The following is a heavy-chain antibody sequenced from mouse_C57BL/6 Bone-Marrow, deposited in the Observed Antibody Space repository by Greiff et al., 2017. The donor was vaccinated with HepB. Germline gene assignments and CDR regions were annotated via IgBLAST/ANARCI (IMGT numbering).Heavy chain of an antibody. Sequence: VQLQQPGAELVKPGASVKLSCKASGYTFTSYWMHWVKQRPGQGLEWIGMIHPNSGSTNYNEKFKSKATLTVDKSSSTAYMQLSSLTSEDSAVYYCQILSSTTVPFYAMDYWGQGTSVTVSS. D-gene: IGHD1-1*01. CDR2: IHPNSGST. CDR1: GYTFTSYW. V-gene: IGHV1-64*01. J-gene: IGHJ4*01. CDR3: QILSSTTVPFYAMDY.